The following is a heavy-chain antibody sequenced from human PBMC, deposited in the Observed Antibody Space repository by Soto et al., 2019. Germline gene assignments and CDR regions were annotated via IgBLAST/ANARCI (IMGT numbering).Heavy chain of an antibody. CDR2: IKQDGSEK. Sequence: LRLSCVASGFTFSTYWMTWVRRAPGKGLEWVANIKQDGSEKYYVDSVKGRFTISRDNAKNSLYLQMNNLRAEDTALYYCTRDYYASGKFDYWGQGTLVTVSS. D-gene: IGHD3-10*01. CDR1: GFTFSTYW. CDR3: TRDYYASGKFDY. J-gene: IGHJ4*02. V-gene: IGHV3-7*01.